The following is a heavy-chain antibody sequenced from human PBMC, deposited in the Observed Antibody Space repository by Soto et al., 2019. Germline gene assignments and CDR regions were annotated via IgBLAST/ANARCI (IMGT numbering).Heavy chain of an antibody. CDR1: GYTFTSYD. CDR3: ARGRRDCSGGSCSYYFDY. Sequence: QVKLVQSGAEVKKPGASVKVSCKASGYTFTSYDINWVRQATGQGLEWMGWMNPNSGNTGYAQKFQGRVTMTRNTSISTAYMELSSLRSEDTAVYYCARGRRDCSGGSCSYYFDYWGQGTLVTVSS. CDR2: MNPNSGNT. J-gene: IGHJ4*02. D-gene: IGHD2-15*01. V-gene: IGHV1-8*01.